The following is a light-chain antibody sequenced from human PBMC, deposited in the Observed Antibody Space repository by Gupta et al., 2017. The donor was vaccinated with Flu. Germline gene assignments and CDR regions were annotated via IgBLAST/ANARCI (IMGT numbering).Light chain of an antibody. CDR3: QQSYSTHPT. V-gene: IGKV1-39*01. CDR2: AAS. Sequence: GDRVTITCRASQSISTYLNWYQQRPGKAPNLLIYAASTRQDGVPSRFSGSGSGTDFTLTISSLQPEDFATYYCQQSYSTHPTFGQGTRLAIK. CDR1: QSISTY. J-gene: IGKJ5*01.